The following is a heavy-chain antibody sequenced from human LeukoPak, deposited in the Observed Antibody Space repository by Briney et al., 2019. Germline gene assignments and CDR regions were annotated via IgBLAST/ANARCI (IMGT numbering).Heavy chain of an antibody. V-gene: IGHV4-30-2*01. CDR1: GGSISSGGYS. J-gene: IGHJ4*02. D-gene: IGHD1-7*01. Sequence: SQTLSLTCAVSGGSISSGGYSWSWIRQPPGKGLEWIGYIYHSGSTYYNPSLKSRVTISVDRSKNQFSLKLSSVTAADTAVYYCARALGLPPPYYFDYWGQGTLVTVSS. CDR3: ARALGLPPPYYFDY. CDR2: IYHSGST.